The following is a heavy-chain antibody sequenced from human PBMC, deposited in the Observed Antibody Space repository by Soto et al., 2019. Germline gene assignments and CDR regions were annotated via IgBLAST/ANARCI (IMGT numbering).Heavy chain of an antibody. CDR1: GFTFGSYW. J-gene: IGHJ4*02. V-gene: IGHV3-74*03. CDR2: INSDGYST. D-gene: IGHD1-26*01. Sequence: PGGSLRLSCAASGFTFGSYWMHWVRQAPGKGLVWVSRINSDGYSTMYADSVKGRFTISRDNAKDTLYLQMSSLRAEDTAVYCCARNSGTYTRDFDYWGQGTVVTVSS. CDR3: ARNSGTYTRDFDY.